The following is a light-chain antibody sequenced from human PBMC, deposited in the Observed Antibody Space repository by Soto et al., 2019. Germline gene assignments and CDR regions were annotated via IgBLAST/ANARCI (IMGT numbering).Light chain of an antibody. V-gene: IGKV3-15*01. J-gene: IGKJ1*01. CDR2: DAS. Sequence: EIVLTQSPDTLSLSPGESATLSCRASQSVSSNLAWYQQKPGQAPRLLVSDASTRATGIPVRFSGSGSGTEFTLTISSLQSEDFAIYYCQQYNNWPRTFGQGTKVDIK. CDR3: QQYNNWPRT. CDR1: QSVSSN.